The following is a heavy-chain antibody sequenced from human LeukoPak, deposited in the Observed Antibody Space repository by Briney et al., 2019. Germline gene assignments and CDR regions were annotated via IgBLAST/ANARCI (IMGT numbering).Heavy chain of an antibody. CDR1: GFTFSNYA. D-gene: IGHD4-11*01. Sequence: GGALRLSCAASGFTFSNYAMSWVRQAPGKGLEWVSAITGSGGTTYSVDSVKGRFTISRDNSENTLFLQMNSLRAEDTAVYYCAREYPVGSRSEHYSWGQGTLVTVSS. J-gene: IGHJ4*02. CDR3: AREYPVGSRSEHYS. V-gene: IGHV3-23*01. CDR2: ITGSGGTT.